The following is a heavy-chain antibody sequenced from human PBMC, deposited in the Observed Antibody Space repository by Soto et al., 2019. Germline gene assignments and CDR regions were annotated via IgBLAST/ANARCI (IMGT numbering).Heavy chain of an antibody. CDR3: ARARFRTTHDPDY. Sequence: QVQLVESGGGVVQPGRSLRLSCAASGFTFSSYGMHWVRQAPGKGLEWVAVIWYDGSNKYYADSVKGRFTISRDNSKNTLYLQMNSLRAEDTAVYYCARARFRTTHDPDYWGQGTLVTVSS. J-gene: IGHJ4*02. V-gene: IGHV3-33*01. CDR2: IWYDGSNK. CDR1: GFTFSSYG. D-gene: IGHD1-1*01.